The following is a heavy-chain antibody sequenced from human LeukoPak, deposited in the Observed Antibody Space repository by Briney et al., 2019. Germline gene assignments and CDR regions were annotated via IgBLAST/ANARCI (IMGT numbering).Heavy chain of an antibody. D-gene: IGHD1-1*01. Sequence: GGSLRLSCEASGFTFTTYSMTWVRQAPGKGLEWVSAISGSGGSTYYADSVKGRFTISRDNSKNTLYLQMNSLRAEDTAVYYCAKVLLGIDAFDIWGQGTMVTVSS. J-gene: IGHJ3*02. CDR2: ISGSGGST. CDR3: AKVLLGIDAFDI. V-gene: IGHV3-23*01. CDR1: GFTFTTYS.